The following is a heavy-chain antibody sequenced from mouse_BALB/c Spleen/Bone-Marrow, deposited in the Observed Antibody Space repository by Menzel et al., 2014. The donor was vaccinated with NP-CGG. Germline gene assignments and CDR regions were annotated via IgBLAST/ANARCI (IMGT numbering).Heavy chain of an antibody. D-gene: IGHD2-10*02. CDR2: IYPGNGDT. J-gene: IGHJ4*01. CDR1: GYTLTNYN. Sequence: LQHSGAELVKPGASVKMSCKASGYTLTNYNMHWVKQTPGQGLEWIGAIYPGNGDTSYNQKFKGKATLTADKSSSTAYMQFSSLTSEDSAVYYCARGGYGNYLYYAMDYWGQGTSVTVSS. V-gene: IGHV1-12*01. CDR3: ARGGYGNYLYYAMDY.